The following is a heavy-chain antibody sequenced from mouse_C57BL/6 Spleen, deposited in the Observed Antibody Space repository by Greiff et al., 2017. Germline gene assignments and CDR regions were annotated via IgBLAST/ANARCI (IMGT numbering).Heavy chain of an antibody. V-gene: IGHV8-12*01. CDR3: DRRGGYYDYDRWDFDV. D-gene: IGHD2-4*01. J-gene: IGHJ1*03. Sequence: QVTLKVSGPGILQSSQTLSLTCSFSGFSLSTSGMGVSWIRQPSGKGLEWLAHIYWDDDKRYNPSLKSRLTISKDTSRNQVFLKITSVDTADTAKYDCDRRGGYYDYDRWDFDVWGTGTTVTVSS. CDR1: GFSLSTSGMG. CDR2: IYWDDDK.